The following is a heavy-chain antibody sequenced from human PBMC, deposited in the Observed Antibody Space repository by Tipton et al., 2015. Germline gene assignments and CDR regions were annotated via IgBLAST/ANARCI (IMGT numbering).Heavy chain of an antibody. D-gene: IGHD2-15*01. CDR2: LNHSGST. J-gene: IGHJ3*02. CDR1: GGSVSSGSYY. Sequence: TLSLTCTVSGGSVSSGSYYWSWIRQPPGKGLEWIGELNHSGSTNYNPSLKSRVTISVDTSKNQFSLKLRSVTAADTAVYYCARGYCSGAGCARAFDIWGQGTMVTVSS. CDR3: ARGYCSGAGCARAFDI. V-gene: IGHV4-61*01.